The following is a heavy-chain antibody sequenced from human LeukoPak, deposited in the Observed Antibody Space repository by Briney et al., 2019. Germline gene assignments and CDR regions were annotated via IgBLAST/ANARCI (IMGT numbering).Heavy chain of an antibody. V-gene: IGHV3-53*04. CDR1: GFTIISNY. J-gene: IGHJ6*02. D-gene: IGHD6-19*01. Sequence: GSLRLSCAASGFTIISNYMSWVRQAPGKGLEWVSVIYSGGSTYYADSVKGRFTISRHNSKNTLYLQMNSLRAEDTAVYYCARVAGTGEYYYGMDVWGQGTTVTVSS. CDR2: IYSGGST. CDR3: ARVAGTGEYYYGMDV.